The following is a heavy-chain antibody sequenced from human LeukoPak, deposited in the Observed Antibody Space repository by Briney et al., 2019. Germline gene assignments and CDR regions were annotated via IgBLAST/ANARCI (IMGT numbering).Heavy chain of an antibody. D-gene: IGHD6-6*01. CDR1: GFTFDDYG. CDR2: INWNGGST. J-gene: IGHJ4*02. CDR3: ARDRRGVAARLMLDYFDY. Sequence: GGSLRLSCAASGFTFDDYGMSWVRQAPGKGLEWVSGINWNGGSTGYADSVNGRFTISRDNAKNSLYLQMNSLRAEDTALYYCARDRRGVAARLMLDYFDYWGQGTLVTVSS. V-gene: IGHV3-20*04.